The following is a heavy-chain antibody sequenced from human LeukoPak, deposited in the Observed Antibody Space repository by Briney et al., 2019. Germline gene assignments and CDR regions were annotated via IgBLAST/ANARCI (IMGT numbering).Heavy chain of an antibody. D-gene: IGHD4-17*01. CDR2: VSTSGGST. CDR1: GFTFTDYA. V-gene: IGHV3-23*01. J-gene: IGHJ4*02. Sequence: GGSLRLSCAASGFTFTDYAITWVRQAPGKGLEWVSAVSTSGGSTYYADSVKGRFTISRDNSKNTLYLQMNSLRAEDTDVYYCAKRRTTVISLDQWGQGTLVTVSS. CDR3: AKRRTTVISLDQ.